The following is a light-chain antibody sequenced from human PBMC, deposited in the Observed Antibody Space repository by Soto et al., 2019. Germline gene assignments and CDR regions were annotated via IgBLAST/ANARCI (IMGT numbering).Light chain of an antibody. V-gene: IGLV1-40*01. CDR2: GDK. Sequence: QSVLTQPPSVSGAPGQRVTISCAGSSSNIGGGYDVHWYQQLPLTAPKLLIYGDKNRPSGVPGRCSGSKSGTSASLAISWLQADDEAVYYCQSCDSSLAAVVFGGGTQLTVL. J-gene: IGLJ7*01. CDR1: SSNIGGGYD. CDR3: QSCDSSLAAVV.